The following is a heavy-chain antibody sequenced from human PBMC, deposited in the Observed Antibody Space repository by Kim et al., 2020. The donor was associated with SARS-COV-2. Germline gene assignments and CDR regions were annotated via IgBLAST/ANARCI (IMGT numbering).Heavy chain of an antibody. V-gene: IGHV4-39*01. D-gene: IGHD2-15*01. CDR3: ARHRATVVDLS. J-gene: IGHJ4*02. Sequence: TSYNPSLKSRVTISVDTSKNQFSLKLSSVTAADTAFYYCARHRATVVDLSWGQGTLVTVSS. CDR2: T.